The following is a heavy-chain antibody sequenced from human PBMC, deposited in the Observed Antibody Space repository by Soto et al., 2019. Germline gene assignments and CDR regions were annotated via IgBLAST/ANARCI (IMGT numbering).Heavy chain of an antibody. J-gene: IGHJ4*02. V-gene: IGHV4-4*02. CDR1: GGSITSNC. CDR2: IFHTGSA. Sequence: QVQLQESGPGLMKPSGTLSLTCAVSGGSITSNCGSWVRQPPGKGLEWIAEIFHTGSANYNTSLMDRHTISIDKTRNHLFLNLASVTAAGAAVYYCARHIAVSGTRGFDHWGQGTLVTVSS. CDR3: ARHIAVSGTRGFDH. D-gene: IGHD2-21*01.